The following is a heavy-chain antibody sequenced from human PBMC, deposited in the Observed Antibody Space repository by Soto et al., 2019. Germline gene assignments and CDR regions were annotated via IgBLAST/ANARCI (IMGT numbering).Heavy chain of an antibody. CDR3: AKGGEISYDSSGYYPPYYYYGMDV. V-gene: IGHV4-61*08. J-gene: IGHJ6*02. D-gene: IGHD3-22*01. Sequence: SETLSLTCTVSGGSIRSGGHYWTWIRQLPGQGLEWIGYIYYSGSTNYNPSLKSRVTISVDTSKNQFSLKLSSVTAADTAVYYCAKGGEISYDSSGYYPPYYYYGMDVWGQGTTVTVSS. CDR2: IYYSGST. CDR1: GGSIRSGGHY.